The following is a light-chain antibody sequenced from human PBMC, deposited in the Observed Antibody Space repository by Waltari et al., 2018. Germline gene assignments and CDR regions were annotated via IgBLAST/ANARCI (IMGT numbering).Light chain of an antibody. CDR2: GNN. CDR3: QSFDNMLSGGVV. CDR1: TSNIGAGHD. V-gene: IGLV1-40*01. J-gene: IGLJ2*01. Sequence: QSVLTQPPSVSGTPGQRVTISCSGSTSNIGAGHDCPWHQHLPGTAPKLLIYGNNNRPSGVPDRFSGSKSGTSASLAITGLQADDEADYFCQSFDNMLSGGVVFGGGTKLAVL.